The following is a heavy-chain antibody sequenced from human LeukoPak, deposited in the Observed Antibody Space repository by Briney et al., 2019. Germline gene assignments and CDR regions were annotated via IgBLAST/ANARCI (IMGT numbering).Heavy chain of an antibody. CDR2: ISGSGTSR. V-gene: IGHV3-23*01. CDR1: GFTFSSYA. Sequence: GGTLRLSCAASGFTFSSYAMNWVRQAPGKGLEWVSVISGSGTSRYFADSVKGRFTISRDNSKNTLYLQMNSLRAEDTAVYYCAKGLPLRYFDWLPRFYFDYWGQGTLVTVSS. J-gene: IGHJ4*02. CDR3: AKGLPLRYFDWLPRFYFDY. D-gene: IGHD3-9*01.